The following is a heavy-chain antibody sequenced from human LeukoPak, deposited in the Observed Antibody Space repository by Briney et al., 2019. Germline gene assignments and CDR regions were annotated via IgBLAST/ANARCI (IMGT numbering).Heavy chain of an antibody. D-gene: IGHD6-19*01. CDR3: ALAVAGRIDY. V-gene: IGHV1-69*05. CDR1: GGTFSSYA. Sequence: GASVKVSCKASGGTFSSYAISWARQAPGQGLEWMGRIIPIFGTANYAQKFQGRVTITTDESTSTAYMELSSLRSEDTAVYCCALAVAGRIDYWGQGTLVTVSS. J-gene: IGHJ4*02. CDR2: IIPIFGTA.